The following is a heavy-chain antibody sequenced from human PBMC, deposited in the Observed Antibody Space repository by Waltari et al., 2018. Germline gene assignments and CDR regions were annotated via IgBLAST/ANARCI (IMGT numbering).Heavy chain of an antibody. Sequence: QVHLQESGPGLVKSSETLSLTCRVSGASISSSYWSWIRQSAAPGLEWIGRIYTTGTPNYSPSLTSRVTMSIDTSKNLLSLNLRSVTAADTGIYYCARMKNNRESAATWYPPSFDSWGQGILVTISS. D-gene: IGHD3-10*01. V-gene: IGHV4-4*07. J-gene: IGHJ5*01. CDR1: GASISSSY. CDR3: ARMKNNRESAATWYPPSFDS. CDR2: IYTTGTP.